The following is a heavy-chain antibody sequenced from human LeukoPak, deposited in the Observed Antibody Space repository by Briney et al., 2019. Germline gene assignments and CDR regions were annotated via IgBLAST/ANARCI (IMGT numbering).Heavy chain of an antibody. Sequence: SVKVSCKASGGTFSSYAISWVRQAPGQGLEWMGGIIPIFGTANYAQKFQGRVTITADASTSTAYMELSSLRSEDTAVYYCARMSDRSLGAFDIWGQGTMVTVSS. D-gene: IGHD3-16*01. J-gene: IGHJ3*02. CDR1: GGTFSSYA. CDR3: ARMSDRSLGAFDI. V-gene: IGHV1-69*01. CDR2: IIPIFGTA.